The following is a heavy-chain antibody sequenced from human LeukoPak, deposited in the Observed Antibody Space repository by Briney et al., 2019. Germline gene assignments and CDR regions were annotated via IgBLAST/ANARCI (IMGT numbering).Heavy chain of an antibody. CDR3: ARDRESSSWLDY. CDR2: ISSSSSYI. V-gene: IGHV3-21*01. CDR1: GFTFSSYS. J-gene: IGHJ4*02. D-gene: IGHD6-13*01. Sequence: GGSLRLSCAASGFTFSSYSMNWVRQAPGKGLEWVSSISSSSSYIYYADSVKGRFTISKDNAKNSLYLQMKSLRAEDTAVYYCARDRESSSWLDYWGQGTLVTVSS.